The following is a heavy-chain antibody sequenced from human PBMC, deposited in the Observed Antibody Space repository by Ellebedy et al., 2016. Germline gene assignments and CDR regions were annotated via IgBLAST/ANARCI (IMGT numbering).Heavy chain of an antibody. Sequence: SVKVSCXASGGTFSSYAISWVRQAPGQGLEWMGGIIPIFGTANYAQKFQGRVTITADKSTSTAYMELSSLRAEDTALYYCAKDITSRGVIPLGLGYWGQGTLVTVSS. V-gene: IGHV1-69*06. CDR3: AKDITSRGVIPLGLGY. CDR2: IIPIFGTA. CDR1: GGTFSSYA. J-gene: IGHJ4*02. D-gene: IGHD3-16*02.